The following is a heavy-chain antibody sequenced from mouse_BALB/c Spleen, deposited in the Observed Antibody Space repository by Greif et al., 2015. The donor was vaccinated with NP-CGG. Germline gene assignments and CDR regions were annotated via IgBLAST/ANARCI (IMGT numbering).Heavy chain of an antibody. V-gene: IGHV7-3*02. CDR3: AIAPYGYDEEVDWYFDV. Sequence: EVKLVESGGGLVQPGGSLRLSCATSGFTFTDYYMSWVRQPPGKALEWLGFIRNKAKGYTTEYSASVKGRFTISRDNSQSILYLQMNTLRAEDSATYYCAIAPYGYDEEVDWYFDVWGAGTTVTVSS. CDR2: IRNKAKGYTT. CDR1: GFTFTDYY. D-gene: IGHD2-2*01. J-gene: IGHJ1*01.